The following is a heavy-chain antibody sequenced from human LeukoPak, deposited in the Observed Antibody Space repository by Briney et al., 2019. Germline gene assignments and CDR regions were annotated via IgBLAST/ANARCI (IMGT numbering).Heavy chain of an antibody. J-gene: IGHJ5*02. Sequence: ASVKVSCKASGYTFTGYYMHWVRQAPGQGLEWMGWINPNSGGTNYAQKFQGRVTMTRDTSISTAYMELSRLRSDDTAVYYCARGGCSSTSCYWRNNWFDPWGREPWSPSPQ. V-gene: IGHV1-2*02. CDR3: ARGGCSSTSCYWRNNWFDP. CDR1: GYTFTGYY. D-gene: IGHD2-2*01. CDR2: INPNSGGT.